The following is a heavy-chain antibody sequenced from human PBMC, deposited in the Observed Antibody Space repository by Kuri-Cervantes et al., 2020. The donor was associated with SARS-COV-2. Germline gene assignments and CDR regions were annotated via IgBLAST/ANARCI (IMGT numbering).Heavy chain of an antibody. CDR3: ANYGWGFLEWHPDFAFDI. CDR2: IGTSGVST. Sequence: GESLKISCAASGFTFSSYAMSWVRQAPGKGLEWVSIIGTSGVSTYYADSVKGRFTISRDNSKNTLYLQMNSLRAEDTAVYYCANYGWGFLEWHPDFAFDIWGQGTMVTVSS. J-gene: IGHJ3*02. CDR1: GFTFSSYA. V-gene: IGHV3-23*01. D-gene: IGHD3-3*01.